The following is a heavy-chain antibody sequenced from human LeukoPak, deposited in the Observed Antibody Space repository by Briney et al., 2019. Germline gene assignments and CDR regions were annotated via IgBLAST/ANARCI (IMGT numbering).Heavy chain of an antibody. V-gene: IGHV3-7*01. CDR3: ARDRKSSSSFYYYYGMDV. CDR1: GVTFSSYW. J-gene: IGHJ6*02. D-gene: IGHD6-6*01. Sequence: GGSLRLSCAASGVTFSSYWMSWVRQAPGKGLEWVANIKQDGSEKYYVDSVKGRFTISRDNAKNSLYLQMNSLRAEDTAVYYCARDRKSSSSFYYYYGMDVWGQGTTVTVSS. CDR2: IKQDGSEK.